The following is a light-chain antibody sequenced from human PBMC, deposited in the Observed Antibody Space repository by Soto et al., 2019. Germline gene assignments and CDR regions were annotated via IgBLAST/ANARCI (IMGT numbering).Light chain of an antibody. Sequence: QAVVTQEPSLTVSPGGTVTLTCGSSTGAVTSGHYPHWFQQKPGQAPKTLIYNTSNKHSWTPARFSGSLLGGKAALTLSGAQPEDEAEYYCLIYNSGDWVFGGGTKLTVL. V-gene: IGLV7-46*01. CDR1: TGAVTSGHY. CDR3: LIYNSGDWV. J-gene: IGLJ3*02. CDR2: NTS.